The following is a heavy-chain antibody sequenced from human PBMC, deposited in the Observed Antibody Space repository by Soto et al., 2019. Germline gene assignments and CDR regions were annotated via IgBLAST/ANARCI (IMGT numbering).Heavy chain of an antibody. V-gene: IGHV4-39*01. CDR1: GGSISSSSYY. D-gene: IGHD6-19*01. J-gene: IGHJ4*02. CDR2: IYYSGST. Sequence: PSETLSLTCTVSGGSISSSSYYWGWIRQPPGKGLEWIGSIYYSGSTYYNPSLKSRVTISVDTSKNQFSLKLSSVTAADTAVYYCARRPRRRIAVAADYFDYWGQGTLVTVAS. CDR3: ARRPRRRIAVAADYFDY.